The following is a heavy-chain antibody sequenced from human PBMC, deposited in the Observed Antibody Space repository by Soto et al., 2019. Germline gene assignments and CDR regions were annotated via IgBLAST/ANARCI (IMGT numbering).Heavy chain of an antibody. Sequence: QVQLVESGGGLVKPGGSLRLSCAASGFTFSDYYMSWLRQAPGKGLEWVSYISSSSSYTNYADSVKGRFTISRDNAKNSLYLQMNSLRAEDTAVYYCARSKLSGIPAAEDYYYGMDVWGQGTTVTVSS. CDR1: GFTFSDYY. J-gene: IGHJ6*02. D-gene: IGHD6-13*01. CDR2: ISSSSSYT. CDR3: ARSKLSGIPAAEDYYYGMDV. V-gene: IGHV3-11*06.